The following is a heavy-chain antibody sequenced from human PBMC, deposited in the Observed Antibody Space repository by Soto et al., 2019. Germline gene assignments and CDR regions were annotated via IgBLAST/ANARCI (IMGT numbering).Heavy chain of an antibody. Sequence: GGSLRLSCAASGFTFSAYAMNWVRQAPGKGLEWVSYITTSGTTMYYADSVKGRFTTSRDNAKNSLFLQMNSLRAEDTAVYYCARGNSPVDVHWGQGTLVTVSS. CDR1: GFTFSAYA. CDR3: ARGNSPVDVH. J-gene: IGHJ4*02. D-gene: IGHD2-21*01. CDR2: ITTSGTTM. V-gene: IGHV3-48*04.